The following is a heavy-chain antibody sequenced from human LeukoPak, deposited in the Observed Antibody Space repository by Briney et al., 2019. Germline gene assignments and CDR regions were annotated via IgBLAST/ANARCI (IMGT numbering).Heavy chain of an antibody. CDR1: GGTFSNYA. Sequence: ASVKVSCKTSGGTFSNYAISWVRQAPGQGLEWMGRIIPILGIANYAQKFQGRVTITADKSTSTAYMELSSLRSEDTAVYYCARGPIVATTRRYFDYWGQGTLVTVSS. V-gene: IGHV1-69*04. D-gene: IGHD5-12*01. CDR3: ARGPIVATTRRYFDY. CDR2: IIPILGIA. J-gene: IGHJ4*02.